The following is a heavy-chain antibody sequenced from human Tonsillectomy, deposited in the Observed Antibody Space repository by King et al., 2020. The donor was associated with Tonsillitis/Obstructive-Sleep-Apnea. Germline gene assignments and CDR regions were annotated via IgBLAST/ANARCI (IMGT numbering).Heavy chain of an antibody. D-gene: IGHD6-19*01. J-gene: IGHJ3*02. V-gene: IGHV5-51*03. CDR2: IDPGDSDT. CDR1: GYRFTSYW. CDR3: ASPVAASHGAFDI. Sequence: VQLVESGAEVKKPGESLKISCTASGYRFTSYWIVWGRQMPGKGLEWMGIIDPGDSDTRYSPSFQGQVTISADKSSSTAYLQWSSLKASDTAMYYCASPVAASHGAFDIWGRGTMVTVSS.